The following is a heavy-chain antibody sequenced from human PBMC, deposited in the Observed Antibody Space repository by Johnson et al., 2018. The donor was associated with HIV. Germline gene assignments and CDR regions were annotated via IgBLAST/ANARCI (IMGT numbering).Heavy chain of an antibody. Sequence: QVQLVESGGGVVRPGRSLRLSCAASDFTFTNNAIHWVRQAPGKGLEWVAVISNDGTNTYYADSVKGRFTISRDNSRNSVSLQMIILRPKDTAMYYCASGVTARAPLLIWGQGTMVTVSS. CDR2: ISNDGTNT. CDR3: ASGVTARAPLLI. J-gene: IGHJ3*02. V-gene: IGHV3-30*04. CDR1: DFTFTNNA. D-gene: IGHD6-6*01.